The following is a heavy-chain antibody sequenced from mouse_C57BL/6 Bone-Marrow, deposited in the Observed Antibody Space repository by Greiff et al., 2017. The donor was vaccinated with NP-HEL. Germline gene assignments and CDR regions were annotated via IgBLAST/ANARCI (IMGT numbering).Heavy chain of an antibody. CDR3: ARQGGVPNDYAMDY. CDR2: ISSGGSYT. V-gene: IGHV5-6*01. Sequence: EVKLMESGGDLVKPGGSLKLSCAASGFTFSSYGMSWVRQTPDKRLEWVATISSGGSYTYYPDSVKGRFTISRDNAKNTLYLQMSSLKSEDTAMYYCARQGGVPNDYAMDYWGQGTSVTVSS. CDR1: GFTFSSYG. J-gene: IGHJ4*01.